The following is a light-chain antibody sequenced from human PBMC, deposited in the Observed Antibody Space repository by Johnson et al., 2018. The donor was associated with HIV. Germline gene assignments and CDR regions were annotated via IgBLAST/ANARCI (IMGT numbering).Light chain of an antibody. CDR2: KNN. CDR3: ATWDTSLSTGGV. V-gene: IGLV1-51*02. Sequence: QSVLTQPPSVSAAPGQRVTIYCSGASSTFGNSYISWYQLLPGSPPKLLVFKNNERPSGIPDRFSGSNSGTSATLDITGLQTGDEADYYCATWDTSLSTGGVFGTGTKVTVL. J-gene: IGLJ1*01. CDR1: SSTFGNSY.